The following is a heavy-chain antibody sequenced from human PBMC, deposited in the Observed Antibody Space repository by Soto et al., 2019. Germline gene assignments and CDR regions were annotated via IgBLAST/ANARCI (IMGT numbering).Heavy chain of an antibody. CDR2: ISANNGKT. CDR3: ARDSRHRTVRWGMDV. V-gene: IGHV1-18*01. Sequence: ASVKVSCKASGYTFTSYGISWVRQAPGQGLEWMGWISANNGKTNYAQKLQGRVTMTTDTSTSTAYMELRSLRSDDTAVYYCARDSRHRTVRWGMDVWGQGTTVPVSS. D-gene: IGHD3-3*01. J-gene: IGHJ6*02. CDR1: GYTFTSYG.